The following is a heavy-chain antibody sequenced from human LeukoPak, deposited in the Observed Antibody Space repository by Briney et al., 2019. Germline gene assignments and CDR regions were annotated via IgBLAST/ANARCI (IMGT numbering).Heavy chain of an antibody. V-gene: IGHV3-23*01. CDR1: GFTFSTFA. CDR2: ISYGGDYT. CDR3: ARGIAAAGIVGVFDC. Sequence: GGSLRLSCAASGFTFSTFAMSWVRQAPGKGLEWVSGISYGGDYTYYADSVKGRFTISRDNSKNTLYLQMNSLRAEDTAVYYCARGIAAAGIVGVFDCWGQGTLVTVSS. D-gene: IGHD6-13*01. J-gene: IGHJ4*02.